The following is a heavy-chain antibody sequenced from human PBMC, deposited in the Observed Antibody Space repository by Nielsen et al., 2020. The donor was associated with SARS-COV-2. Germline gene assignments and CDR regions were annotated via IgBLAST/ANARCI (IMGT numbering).Heavy chain of an antibody. J-gene: IGHJ4*02. Sequence: GESLKISCAASGFTFSSYAMHWVRQAPGKGLEWVAVISYDGSNKYYADSVKGRFTISRDNSKNTLYLQMNSLRAEDTAVYYCARMDRDIVVVPAATTSLDYWGQGTLVTVSS. CDR1: GFTFSSYA. CDR2: ISYDGSNK. V-gene: IGHV3-30-3*01. D-gene: IGHD2-2*01. CDR3: ARMDRDIVVVPAATTSLDY.